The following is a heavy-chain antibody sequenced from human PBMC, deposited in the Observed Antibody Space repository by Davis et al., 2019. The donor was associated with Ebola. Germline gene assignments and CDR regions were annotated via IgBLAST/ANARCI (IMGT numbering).Heavy chain of an antibody. D-gene: IGHD2/OR15-2a*01. CDR1: GGTFNSNN. CDR2: IIPILGIA. Sequence: SVKVSCKASGGTFNSNNIAWVRQAPEQGLEWMGRIIPILGIANYAQKFQGRVTITADTSTNTAYMELSSLKSEDTAVYYCVRDPPREYGRSNWLDPWGQGTLVTVSS. CDR3: VRDPPREYGRSNWLDP. J-gene: IGHJ5*02. V-gene: IGHV1-69*04.